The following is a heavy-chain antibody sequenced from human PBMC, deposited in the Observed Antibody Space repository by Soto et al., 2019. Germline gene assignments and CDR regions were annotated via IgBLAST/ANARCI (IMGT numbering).Heavy chain of an antibody. CDR3: VHSIRGWYEPFDY. J-gene: IGHJ4*02. Sequence: QITLKESGPTLVRPTQPLTLTCTFSGFSLTTSEMGVGWIRQPPGKALEWLAVIYWGDDKFHSPSLKSRLTITKDSSENQVVLTMTNMDPVDTGTYYCVHSIRGWYEPFDYWGQGTLVTVSS. CDR2: IYWGDDK. CDR1: GFSLTTSEMG. D-gene: IGHD6-19*01. V-gene: IGHV2-5*02.